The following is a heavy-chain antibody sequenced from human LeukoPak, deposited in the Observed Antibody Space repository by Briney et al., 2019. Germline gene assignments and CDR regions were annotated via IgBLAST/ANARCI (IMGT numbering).Heavy chain of an antibody. Sequence: PGGSLRLSCAASGLTFHCYWMHWVRQVAAKGLVWVARMNGYSSNTTYAHSVKDRFPISRDNAKNTLYLQTKSLRLRHPAVYYCARAMPHANWFEPWGQGSLVTVSP. D-gene: IGHD2-2*01. CDR3: ARAMPHANWFEP. CDR1: GLTFHCYW. CDR2: MNGYSSNT. V-gene: IGHV3-74*03. J-gene: IGHJ5*02.